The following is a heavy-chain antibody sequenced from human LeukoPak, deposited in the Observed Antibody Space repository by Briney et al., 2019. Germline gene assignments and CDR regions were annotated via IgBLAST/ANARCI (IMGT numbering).Heavy chain of an antibody. V-gene: IGHV4-34*01. CDR1: GGSFSGYY. D-gene: IGHD2-2*01. CDR3: ARLGYCSSASCGPLDY. Sequence: SETLSLTCAVYGGSFSGYYWSWIRQPPGKGLEWIGEINHSGSTYYNPSLKSRVTISVDTSKNHFSLKLNSVTAADTALYYCARLGYCSSASCGPLDYWGQGTLVTVSS. CDR2: INHSGST. J-gene: IGHJ4*02.